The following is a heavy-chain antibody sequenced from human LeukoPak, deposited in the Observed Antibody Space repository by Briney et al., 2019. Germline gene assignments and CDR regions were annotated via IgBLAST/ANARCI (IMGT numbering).Heavy chain of an antibody. CDR3: AKDGERYFDWLLSDYYYDGMDV. CDR2: IRYDGSNK. CDR1: GFTFSSYG. V-gene: IGHV3-30*02. Sequence: GGSLRLSCAASGFTFSSYGMHWVRQAPGKGLEWVAFIRYDGSNKYYADSVKGRFTISRDNSKNTLYLQMNSLRAEDTAVYYCAKDGERYFDWLLSDYYYDGMDVWGQGTTVTVSS. J-gene: IGHJ6*02. D-gene: IGHD3-9*01.